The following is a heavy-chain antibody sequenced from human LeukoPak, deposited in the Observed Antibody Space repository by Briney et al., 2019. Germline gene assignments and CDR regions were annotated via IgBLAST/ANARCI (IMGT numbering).Heavy chain of an antibody. Sequence: ASVKVSCKVSGYTLTELSMHWVRQAPGKGLEWMGGFDPEDGETIYAQKFQGRVTMTRNTSISTAYMELSSLRSEDTAVYYCARGRKSSMTTDYWGQGTLVTVSS. CDR2: FDPEDGET. D-gene: IGHD1-14*01. CDR1: GYTLTELS. V-gene: IGHV1-24*01. CDR3: ARGRKSSMTTDY. J-gene: IGHJ4*02.